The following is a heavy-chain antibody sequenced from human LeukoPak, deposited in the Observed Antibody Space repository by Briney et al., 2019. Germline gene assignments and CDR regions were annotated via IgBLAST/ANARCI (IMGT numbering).Heavy chain of an antibody. CDR2: ISVYSGNT. D-gene: IGHD1-26*01. CDR1: GYTFTNHD. Sequence: ASVKVACKASGYTFTNHDISWVRQAPGQGLEWMGWISVYSGNTNYAQDFQGRDTMTTDTSTSTAYMELRSLRADDTAVYYCARHGRAVMNVWFDPWGQGTLVSVSS. V-gene: IGHV1-18*01. J-gene: IGHJ5*02. CDR3: ARHGRAVMNVWFDP.